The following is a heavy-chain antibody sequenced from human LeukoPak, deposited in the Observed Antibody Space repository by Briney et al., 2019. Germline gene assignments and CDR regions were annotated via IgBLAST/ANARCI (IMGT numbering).Heavy chain of an antibody. CDR2: IIPIFGTA. D-gene: IGHD2-2*01. CDR1: GGTFSSYA. J-gene: IGHJ4*02. V-gene: IGHV1-69*13. Sequence: SVKVSCKASGGTFSSYAISWVRQAPGQGLEWMGGIIPIFGTANYAQKFQGRVTITADESTSTAYMELSSLRSEDTAVYYCASSEVRRYCSSTSCFGLDYWGQGTLVTVSS. CDR3: ASSEVRRYCSSTSCFGLDY.